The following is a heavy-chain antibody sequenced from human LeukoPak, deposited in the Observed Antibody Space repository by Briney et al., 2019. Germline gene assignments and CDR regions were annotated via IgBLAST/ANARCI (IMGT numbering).Heavy chain of an antibody. V-gene: IGHV3-23*01. J-gene: IGHJ4*02. Sequence: SGGSLRLSCAASGLTFSASDMSWVRQAPEKGLEWASCITGSGRSTYYADSVKGRFTISRDNSKNTLYLQMNSLRAEDTAIYYCVTWKYVDDWGQGTLVTVSS. D-gene: IGHD1-1*01. CDR1: GLTFSASD. CDR2: ITGSGRST. CDR3: VTWKYVDD.